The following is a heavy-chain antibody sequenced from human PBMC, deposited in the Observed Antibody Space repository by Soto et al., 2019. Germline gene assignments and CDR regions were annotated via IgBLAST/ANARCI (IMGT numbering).Heavy chain of an antibody. Sequence: PSETLSLTCAVYGASLSDNYCNWLRQPPGKGLEWIGEINHSGNTNYNPSLRSRVTISIDTSKNQLSLNLRSVSAADTAVYYCARGRGEFDLWGQGTQVTVSS. CDR3: ARGRGEFDL. D-gene: IGHD2-21*01. J-gene: IGHJ5*02. V-gene: IGHV4-34*01. CDR1: GASLSDNY. CDR2: INHSGNT.